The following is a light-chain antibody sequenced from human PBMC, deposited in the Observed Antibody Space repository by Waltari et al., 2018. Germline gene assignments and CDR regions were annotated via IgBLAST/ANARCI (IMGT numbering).Light chain of an antibody. J-gene: IGLJ3*02. CDR2: SVT. CDR1: TTNVGHYNS. V-gene: IGLV2-14*01. Sequence: QSALTQPTSVSGSRGQSITIPCTRTTTNVGHYNSAPWHQHHPDNAPKLIISSVTTRPAGVSTRFSGSESCNSGAVTVAGLQAEDEAFYYCSSYTTSGAIFLFGGGTKVTV. CDR3: SSYTTSGAIFL.